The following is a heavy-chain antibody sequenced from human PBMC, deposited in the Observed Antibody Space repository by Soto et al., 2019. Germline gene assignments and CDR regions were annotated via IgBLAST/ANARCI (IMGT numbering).Heavy chain of an antibody. CDR1: RFSFRAHG. J-gene: IGHJ4*02. V-gene: IGHV3-30*18. CDR3: AKDHRNGGSRVDY. D-gene: IGHD2-15*01. Sequence: QVQLVESGGGVVQPGRSLRLSCAASRFSFRAHGMHWVRQAPGKGLEWVAVISYDGSNSYYADSVKGRFTISRDNSNNTLYLQMSSLRPEDTAVYFWAKDHRNGGSRVDYWGQGTLVTVSS. CDR2: ISYDGSNS.